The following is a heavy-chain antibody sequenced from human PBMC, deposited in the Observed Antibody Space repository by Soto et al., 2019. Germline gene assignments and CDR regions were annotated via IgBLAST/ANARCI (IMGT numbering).Heavy chain of an antibody. CDR1: GYSFTSYA. V-gene: IGHV1-3*01. CDR3: ASSSGSYWQLDY. CDR2: MNAGNGNT. J-gene: IGHJ4*02. Sequence: GASVKVSCKASGYSFTSYAMHWVRQAPGQRLEWMGWMNAGNGNTKYSQKFQGRVTITRDTSASTAYMELSSLRSEDTAVYYCASSSGSYWQLDYWGQGTLVTVSS. D-gene: IGHD1-26*01.